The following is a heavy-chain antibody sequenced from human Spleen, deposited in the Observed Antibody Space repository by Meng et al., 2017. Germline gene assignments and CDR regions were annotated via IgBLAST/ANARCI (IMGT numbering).Heavy chain of an antibody. D-gene: IGHD6-19*01. Sequence: GESLKISCAASGLTFSSYAMSWVRQAPGKGLEWVSAISGSGGSTYYADSVKGRFTISRDNSKNTLYLQMNSLRAEDTAVYYCAKDVSSVSGWYGGPLDYWGQGTLVTVSS. V-gene: IGHV3-23*01. CDR3: AKDVSSVSGWYGGPLDY. J-gene: IGHJ4*02. CDR2: ISGSGGST. CDR1: GLTFSSYA.